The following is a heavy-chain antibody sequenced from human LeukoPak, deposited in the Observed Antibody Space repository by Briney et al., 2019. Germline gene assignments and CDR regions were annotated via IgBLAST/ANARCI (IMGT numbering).Heavy chain of an antibody. D-gene: IGHD5-24*01. J-gene: IGHJ4*02. CDR1: GFTFSSYG. CDR2: IWYDGSNK. CDR3: ARMSKMARPY. V-gene: IGHV3-33*03. Sequence: GGSLRLSCAASGFTFSSYGMHWVRQAPGKGLEWVAVIWYDGSNKYYADSVKGRFTISRDNAKNSLYLQMNSLRAEDTAVYYCARMSKMARPYWGQGTLVTVSS.